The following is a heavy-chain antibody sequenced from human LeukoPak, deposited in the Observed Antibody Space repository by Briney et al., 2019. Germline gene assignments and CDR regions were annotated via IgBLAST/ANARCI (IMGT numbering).Heavy chain of an antibody. Sequence: SETLSLTCTVSGGSISSYYWSWIRQPAGKGLEWIGRIYTSGSTNYNPSLKSRVTMSVDTSKNKFSLKLSSVTAADTAVYYSARGITIFEVPGALFDYWGQGTLVTVSS. CDR2: IYTSGST. D-gene: IGHD3-3*01. CDR1: GGSISSYY. V-gene: IGHV4-4*07. CDR3: ARGITIFEVPGALFDY. J-gene: IGHJ4*02.